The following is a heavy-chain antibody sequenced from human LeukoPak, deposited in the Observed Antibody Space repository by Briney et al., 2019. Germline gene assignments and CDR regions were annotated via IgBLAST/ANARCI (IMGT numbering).Heavy chain of an antibody. Sequence: RASVKVSCKASGYTFTSYYMHWVRQAPGQGLEWMGIINPSGGSTSYAQKFQGRVAMTRDMSTSTVYMELSSLRSEDTAVYYCARGRTDYYYYYYMDVWGKGTTVTVSS. D-gene: IGHD3-10*01. CDR1: GYTFTSYY. J-gene: IGHJ6*03. CDR2: INPSGGST. CDR3: ARGRTDYYYYYYMDV. V-gene: IGHV1-46*01.